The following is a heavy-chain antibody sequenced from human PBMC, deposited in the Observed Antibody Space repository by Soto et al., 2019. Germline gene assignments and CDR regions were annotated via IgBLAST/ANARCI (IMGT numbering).Heavy chain of an antibody. CDR1: GDSVSSNSAA. CDR2: TYYRSKWYN. D-gene: IGHD6-19*01. CDR3: ARDSSSGLYYYYYYGMDV. V-gene: IGHV6-1*01. J-gene: IGHJ6*02. Sequence: PSQTLSLPCAISGDSVSSNSAAWNWIRQSPSRGLEWLGRTYYRSKWYNDYAVSVKSRITINPDTSKNQFSLQLNSVTPEDTAVYYCARDSSSGLYYYYYYGMDVWGQGTTVTVSS.